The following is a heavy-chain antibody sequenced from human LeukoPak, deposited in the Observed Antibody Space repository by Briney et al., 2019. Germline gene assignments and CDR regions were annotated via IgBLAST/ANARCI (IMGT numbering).Heavy chain of an antibody. V-gene: IGHV5-51*01. J-gene: IGHJ5*02. CDR2: IFPADSDT. CDR3: ARVVADNWFDP. D-gene: IGHD2-15*01. Sequence: GESLKISCKGSGYSFTSYWIGWVRQMPGKGLEWMGIIFPADSDTRYSPSFQGQVTISVDKSINTAYLQWSSLKASDTAMYYCARVVADNWFDPWGQGTLVTVSS. CDR1: GYSFTSYW.